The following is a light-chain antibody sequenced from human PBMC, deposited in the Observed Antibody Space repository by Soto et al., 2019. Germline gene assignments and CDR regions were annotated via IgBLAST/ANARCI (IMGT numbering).Light chain of an antibody. CDR3: QQYKSWPPIT. Sequence: EILLTQSPDSLSVSPRETATLXCRASQSLNTDLAWYQQKPGQAPRLLLYGASTRATGISTRFSGGGSGTEFTLTISGLQSEDSAVYYCQQYKSWPPITFGQGTRLEIK. CDR1: QSLNTD. CDR2: GAS. V-gene: IGKV3-15*01. J-gene: IGKJ5*01.